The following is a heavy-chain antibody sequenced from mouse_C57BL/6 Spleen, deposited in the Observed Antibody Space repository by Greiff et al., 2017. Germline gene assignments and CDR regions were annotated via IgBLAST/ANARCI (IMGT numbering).Heavy chain of an antibody. CDR3: AREGNYGSSLGWFAY. CDR2: INPNYGTT. V-gene: IGHV1-39*01. D-gene: IGHD1-1*01. Sequence: EVKLVESGPELVKPGASVKISCKASGYSFTDYNMNWVKQSNGKSLEWIGVINPNYGTTSYNQKFKGKATLTVDQSSSTAYMQLNSLTSEDSAVYYCAREGNYGSSLGWFAYWGQGTLVTVSA. CDR1: GYSFTDYN. J-gene: IGHJ3*01.